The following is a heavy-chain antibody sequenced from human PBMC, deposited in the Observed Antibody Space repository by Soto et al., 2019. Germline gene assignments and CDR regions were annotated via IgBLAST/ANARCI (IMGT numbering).Heavy chain of an antibody. CDR2: IFYSGTT. CDR1: GGSISRYY. Sequence: SETLSLTCSVSGGSISRYYWGWIRQPPGKGLEWIGSIFYSGTTYYNPSLKSRVTISVDTSKNQFSLKLSSVTAADTAVYYCARYPSYRPHFDYWGQGTLVTVSS. CDR3: ARYPSYRPHFDY. J-gene: IGHJ4*02. V-gene: IGHV4-39*01. D-gene: IGHD3-16*02.